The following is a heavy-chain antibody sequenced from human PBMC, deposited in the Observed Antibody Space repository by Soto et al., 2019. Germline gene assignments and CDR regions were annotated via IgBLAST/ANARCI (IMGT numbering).Heavy chain of an antibody. J-gene: IGHJ4*02. Sequence: QVQLQESGPGLVKPSQTLSLTCTVSGDSLSRADYCWSWIRQAPGKGLEWIGYICYSGSTYHNPSHQSRTSMSVDTSKKQFSLTLTSVTAADTAVYYCAREESGLFDYWGQGRLVTVSS. CDR3: AREESGLFDY. D-gene: IGHD5-12*01. CDR2: ICYSGST. V-gene: IGHV4-30-4*08. CDR1: GDSLSRADYC.